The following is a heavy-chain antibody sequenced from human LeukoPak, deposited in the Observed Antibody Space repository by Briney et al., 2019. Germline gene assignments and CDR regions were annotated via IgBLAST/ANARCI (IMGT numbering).Heavy chain of an antibody. V-gene: IGHV4-38-2*02. J-gene: IGHJ4*02. Sequence: SETLSLTCTVSGYSISSGYYWGWIRQPPGKGLEWIGSIYRSGSTYYNPSLKSRVTISVDTSKNQFSLKLSSVTAADTAVYYCASQRSTIFGVVIIKSYFDYWGQGTLVTVSS. CDR2: IYRSGST. CDR1: GYSISSGYY. D-gene: IGHD3-3*01. CDR3: ASQRSTIFGVVIIKSYFDY.